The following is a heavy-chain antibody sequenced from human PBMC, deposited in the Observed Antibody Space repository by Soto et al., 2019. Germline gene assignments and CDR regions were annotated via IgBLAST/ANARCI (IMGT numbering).Heavy chain of an antibody. J-gene: IGHJ6*02. D-gene: IGHD2-21*02. CDR2: IYYSGST. CDR1: GGSISSYY. Sequence: SETLSLTCTVSGGSISSYYWSWIRQPPGKGLEWIGYIYYSGSTNYNPSLKSRVTISVDTSKNQFSLKLSSVTAADTAVYYCARDRARLPHAPGGMDVWGQGTTVTVSS. V-gene: IGHV4-59*01. CDR3: ARDRARLPHAPGGMDV.